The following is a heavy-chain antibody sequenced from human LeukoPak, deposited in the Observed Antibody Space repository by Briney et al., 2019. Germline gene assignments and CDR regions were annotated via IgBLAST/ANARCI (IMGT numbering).Heavy chain of an antibody. CDR1: GSTFISTW. J-gene: IGHJ4*02. CDR2: IKSDGSNI. D-gene: IGHD1-26*01. V-gene: IGHV3-74*01. Sequence: PGGSLRPSFAPSGSTFISTWMHWVRQPPGKGLVWVSNIKSDGSNINYADPVKGRFTISRDNAKNTLYLQMNSLRAEDAAVYYCISEVGKGSHWGQGTLVTVSS. CDR3: ISEVGKGSH.